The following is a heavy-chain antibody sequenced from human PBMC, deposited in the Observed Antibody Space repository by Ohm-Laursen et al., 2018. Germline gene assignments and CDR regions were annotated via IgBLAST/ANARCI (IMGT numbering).Heavy chain of an antibody. Sequence: SVKVSCKASGYTFTGYYMHWVRQAPGQGLEWMGWINPNSGGTNYAQKFQGRVTMTRDTSISTAYMELSRLRSDDTAVYYCARDLEVGAPYGMDVWGQGTTVTVSS. J-gene: IGHJ6*02. V-gene: IGHV1-2*02. CDR3: ARDLEVGAPYGMDV. CDR1: GYTFTGYY. D-gene: IGHD1-26*01. CDR2: INPNSGGT.